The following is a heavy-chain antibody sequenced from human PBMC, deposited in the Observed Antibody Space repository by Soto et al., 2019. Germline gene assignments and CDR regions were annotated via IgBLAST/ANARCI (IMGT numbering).Heavy chain of an antibody. Sequence: QVQLVESGGGVVQPGRSLRLSCAASGFTFSSYGMHWVRQAPGKGLEWVAVISYDGSNKYYADSVKGRFTISRDNSKNTLYLQMNSLRAEDTAVYYCAKSRPYYDFWSGTPLDYWGQGTLVTVSS. CDR3: AKSRPYYDFWSGTPLDY. CDR2: ISYDGSNK. J-gene: IGHJ4*02. D-gene: IGHD3-3*01. CDR1: GFTFSSYG. V-gene: IGHV3-30*18.